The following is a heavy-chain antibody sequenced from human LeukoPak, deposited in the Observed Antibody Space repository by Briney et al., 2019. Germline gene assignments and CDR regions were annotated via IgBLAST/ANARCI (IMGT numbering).Heavy chain of an antibody. D-gene: IGHD4-17*01. J-gene: IGHJ4*02. CDR2: ISWDGGST. CDR3: AKTSHGDYLDY. CDR1: GLSIADYT. Sequence: PGGSLRLSCEASGLSIADYTMHWVRQVPGKGLEWVSLISWDGGSTYYADSVKGRFTISRDNSKNSLYLQMNSLRAEDTALYYCAKTSHGDYLDYWGQGTLVTVSS. V-gene: IGHV3-43D*03.